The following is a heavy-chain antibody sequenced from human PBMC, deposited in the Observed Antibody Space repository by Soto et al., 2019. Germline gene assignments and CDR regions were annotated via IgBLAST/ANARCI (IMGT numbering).Heavy chain of an antibody. Sequence: QVQLVQSGAEVKKPGSSVKVSCKASGGTFSSYAISWVRQAPGQGLEWMGGIIPIFGTANYAQKFQGRVTRTADGATRTVYMELSRLRAEDTAVYYCASSVAKYYYYGMDVGGQGTTFTVS. CDR3: ASSVAKYYYYGMDV. CDR1: GGTFSSYA. CDR2: IIPIFGTA. V-gene: IGHV1-69*12. D-gene: IGHD5-12*01. J-gene: IGHJ6*02.